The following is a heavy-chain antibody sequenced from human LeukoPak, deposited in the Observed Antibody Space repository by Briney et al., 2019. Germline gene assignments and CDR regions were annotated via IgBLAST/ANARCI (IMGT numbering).Heavy chain of an antibody. J-gene: IGHJ4*02. CDR2: INPSGDST. CDR3: ARAIGGSEFFDY. CDR1: GYTFTSYY. Sequence: ASVKVSCKASGYTFTSYYMHWVRQAPGQGLEWMGIINPSGDSTSYAQKFQGRVTMTRDMSTSTVYMELSSLRSGDTAVYYCARAIGGSEFFDYWGQGTLVTVSS. D-gene: IGHD3-10*01. V-gene: IGHV1-46*01.